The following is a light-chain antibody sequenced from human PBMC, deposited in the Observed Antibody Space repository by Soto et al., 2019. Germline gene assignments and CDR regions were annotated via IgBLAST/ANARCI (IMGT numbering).Light chain of an antibody. CDR3: QQYGTSPPWT. CDR1: QSVPSNY. CDR2: DAS. Sequence: ENVLTQSPGTLSVSPGERATLSCRASQSVPSNYLAWYQQRPGQAPRLLIYDASFRATGVPDRFSGSGSGTDFTLTISRVEPDDFAVYYCQQYGTSPPWTFGQGTKVDLK. J-gene: IGKJ1*01. V-gene: IGKV3-20*01.